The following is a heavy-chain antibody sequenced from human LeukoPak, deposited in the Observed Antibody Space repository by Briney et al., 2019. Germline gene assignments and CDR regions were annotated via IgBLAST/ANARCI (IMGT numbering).Heavy chain of an antibody. V-gene: IGHV1-18*01. CDR1: GYTFTSYG. J-gene: IGHJ5*02. CDR2: ISAYNSNT. D-gene: IGHD6-19*01. Sequence: ASLKVSCKASGYTFTSYGINWVRQAPGKGLEWMGWISAYNSNTHYAQKLQGRVTMTTDTSTSTAYMEVRRLRSEDTAVYYCARGRSSRSVPRYSSGWYRKKNWIDPWGQGTLVTVSS. CDR3: ARGRSSRSVPRYSSGWYRKKNWIDP.